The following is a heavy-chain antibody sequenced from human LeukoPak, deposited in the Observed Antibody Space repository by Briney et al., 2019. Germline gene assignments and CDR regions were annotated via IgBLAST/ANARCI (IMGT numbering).Heavy chain of an antibody. CDR3: AKRGSSYGDFDY. CDR2: MNPNRGNT. D-gene: IGHD5-18*01. Sequence: ASVKVSCKASGYTFTSYDINWVRQATGQGLEWMGWMNPNRGNTGYAQKFQGRVTITRNTSISTAYMELSSLRSEDTAVYYCAKRGSSYGDFDYWGQGTLVTVSS. CDR1: GYTFTSYD. V-gene: IGHV1-8*03. J-gene: IGHJ4*02.